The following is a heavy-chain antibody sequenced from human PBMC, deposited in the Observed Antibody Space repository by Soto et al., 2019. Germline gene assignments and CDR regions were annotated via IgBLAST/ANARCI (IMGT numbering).Heavy chain of an antibody. CDR1: GGTFSSYA. Sequence: SVKVSCKASGGTFSSYAISWVRQAPGQGLEWMGGIIPIFGTANYAQKFQGRVTITADESTSKAYMELSSLRSEDTAVYYCARDLKYCSSTSCYVEGYYYGMDVWGQGTTVTVSS. D-gene: IGHD2-2*01. CDR2: IIPIFGTA. V-gene: IGHV1-69*13. CDR3: ARDLKYCSSTSCYVEGYYYGMDV. J-gene: IGHJ6*02.